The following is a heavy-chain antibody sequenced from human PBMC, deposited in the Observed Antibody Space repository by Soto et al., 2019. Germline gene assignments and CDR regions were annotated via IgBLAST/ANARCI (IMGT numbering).Heavy chain of an antibody. Sequence: QLQLQESGPGLVKPSETLSLTCTVSGGSINSGAYYWGWIRQPPGMGLEWIGSIYYSGTTYYNPSLKSRATISIDTSQNHSSLNLSSVTAADTAVYYCARVYDATLNSWGQGTLVTVSS. V-gene: IGHV4-39*02. CDR1: GGSINSGAYY. J-gene: IGHJ5*02. CDR2: IYYSGTT. D-gene: IGHD5-12*01. CDR3: ARVYDATLNS.